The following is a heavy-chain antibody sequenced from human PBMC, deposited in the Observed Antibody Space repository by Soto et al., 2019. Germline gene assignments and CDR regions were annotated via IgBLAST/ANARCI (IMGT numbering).Heavy chain of an antibody. V-gene: IGHV1-69*06. CDR2: IIPIFGTA. CDR3: ARGDYYGSVTNSYYGMDV. Sequence: ASVKVSCKASGGTFSSYAISWVRQAPGQGLEWMGGIIPIFGTANYAQKFQGRVTITADKSTSTAYMELSSLRSEDTAVYYCARGDYYGSVTNSYYGMDVWGQGTTVTVSS. D-gene: IGHD3-10*01. J-gene: IGHJ6*02. CDR1: GGTFSSYA.